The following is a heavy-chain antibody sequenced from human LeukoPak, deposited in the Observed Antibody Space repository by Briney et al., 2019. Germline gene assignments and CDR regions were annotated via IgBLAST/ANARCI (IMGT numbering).Heavy chain of an antibody. Sequence: ASVKVSCKASGYTFTSYAMHWVRQAPGQRLEWMGWINAGNGNTKYSQKFQGRVTITRDTSASTAYMELSSLRSEDTAVYYCASEVSLLTGDGYWGQGTLVTVSP. CDR3: ASEVSLLTGDGY. D-gene: IGHD7-27*01. V-gene: IGHV1-3*01. CDR2: INAGNGNT. J-gene: IGHJ4*02. CDR1: GYTFTSYA.